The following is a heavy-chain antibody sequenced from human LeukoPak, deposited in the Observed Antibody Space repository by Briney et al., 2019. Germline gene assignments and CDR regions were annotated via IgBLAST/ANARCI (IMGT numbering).Heavy chain of an antibody. D-gene: IGHD2-15*01. J-gene: IGHJ6*02. Sequence: GGSLRLSCAASGFTFSSYAMSWVRQAPGKGLEWVSAISGSGGSTYYADSVKGRFTISRDNSKNTLYLQMNSLRAEDTAVYYCARDRGVVVAATSYGMDVWGQGTTVTVSS. V-gene: IGHV3-23*01. CDR1: GFTFSSYA. CDR2: ISGSGGST. CDR3: ARDRGVVVAATSYGMDV.